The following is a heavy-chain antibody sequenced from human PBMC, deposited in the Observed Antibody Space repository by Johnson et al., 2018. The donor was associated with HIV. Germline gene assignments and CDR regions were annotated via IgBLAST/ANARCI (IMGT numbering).Heavy chain of an antibody. CDR3: ASLINYNFWSGYSVSDAFAI. CDR1: GFPFSTYA. CDR2: ISYDASNK. D-gene: IGHD3-3*01. J-gene: IGHJ3*02. V-gene: IGHV3-30-3*01. Sequence: QVQLVESGGGVVQPGRSLRLSCVASGFPFSTYAIHWVRQAPGKGLEWVAVISYDASNKYYADSLKGRFTISRDNSKNTLYLQMNSLRAEDTAVYYCASLINYNFWSGYSVSDAFAIWGQGTMVTVSS.